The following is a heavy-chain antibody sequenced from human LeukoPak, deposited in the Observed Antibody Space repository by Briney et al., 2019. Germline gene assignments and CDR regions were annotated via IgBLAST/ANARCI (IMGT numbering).Heavy chain of an antibody. V-gene: IGHV4-59*01. D-gene: IGHD2-15*01. Sequence: SETLSLTCTVSGGSISSYYWSWIRPPPGKGLEWIGYIYYSGSTNYNPSLKSRVTISVDTSKNQFSLKLSSVTAADTAVYYCARLDCSGGSCYSYFDYWGQGTLVTVSS. J-gene: IGHJ4*02. CDR2: IYYSGST. CDR3: ARLDCSGGSCYSYFDY. CDR1: GGSISSYY.